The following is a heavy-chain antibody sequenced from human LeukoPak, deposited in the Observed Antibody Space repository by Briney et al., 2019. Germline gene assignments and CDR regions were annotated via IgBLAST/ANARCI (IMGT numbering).Heavy chain of an antibody. V-gene: IGHV1-8*01. CDR1: GYTFTSYD. CDR3: AIHYYDSSGTPDY. D-gene: IGHD3-22*01. J-gene: IGHJ4*02. Sequence: ASVKVSCKASGYTFTSYDINWVRQATGQGLEWTGWMNPNSGNTGYAQKFQGRVTMTRNTSISTAYMELSSLRSEDTAVYYCAIHYYDSSGTPDYWGQGTLVTVSS. CDR2: MNPNSGNT.